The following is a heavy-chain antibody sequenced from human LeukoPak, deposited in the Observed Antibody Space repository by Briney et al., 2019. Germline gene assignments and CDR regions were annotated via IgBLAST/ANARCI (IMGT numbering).Heavy chain of an antibody. Sequence: SETLSLTCTVPGVSLSSGSHYWGWIRQPPGKGLEWLGSVYYSGSTYYSPSLDSRVTISVDTSGNRFSLRLSSVTAADTAVYYCARDTDWFDPWGQGTLVTVSS. J-gene: IGHJ5*02. CDR2: VYYSGST. D-gene: IGHD2-8*02. CDR3: ARDTDWFDP. CDR1: GVSLSSGSHY. V-gene: IGHV4-39*02.